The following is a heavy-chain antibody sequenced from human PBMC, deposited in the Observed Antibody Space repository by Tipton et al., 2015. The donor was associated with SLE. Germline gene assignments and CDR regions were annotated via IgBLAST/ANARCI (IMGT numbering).Heavy chain of an antibody. CDR2: IAPFLGRP. CDR3: ARGGFSNSWRFDY. V-gene: IGHV1-69*01. CDR1: GGILRDYA. Sequence: QSGAEVKRPGSSVKVSCKASGGILRDYAISWVRQAPGQGLEWMGGIAPFLGRPNYAQKFQGRVTISADESSTTVYMELSSLRSDDTAVYFCARGGFSNSWRFDYWGQGALVTVSS. D-gene: IGHD6-13*01. J-gene: IGHJ4*02.